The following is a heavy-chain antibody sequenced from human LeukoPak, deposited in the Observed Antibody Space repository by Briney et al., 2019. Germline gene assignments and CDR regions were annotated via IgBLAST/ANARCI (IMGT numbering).Heavy chain of an antibody. Sequence: PGGSLRLSCAASGLTFSSYWMHWVRQAPGKGLVWVSRINSDGSSTSYADSVKGRFTISRDNAKNTLYLQMNRLRAEDTAVYYCASYCSGGSCYWAPDAFDIWGQGTMVTVSS. J-gene: IGHJ3*02. CDR1: GLTFSSYW. CDR3: ASYCSGGSCYWAPDAFDI. V-gene: IGHV3-74*01. D-gene: IGHD2-15*01. CDR2: INSDGSST.